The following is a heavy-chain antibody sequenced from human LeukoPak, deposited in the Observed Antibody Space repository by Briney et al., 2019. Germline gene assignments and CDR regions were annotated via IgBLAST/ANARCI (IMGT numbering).Heavy chain of an antibody. Sequence: GGSLRLSCAASGFTFSSYGMHWVRQAPGKGLEWVAVISYDGSNKYYADSVKGRFTISRDNSKNTLYLQMNSLRAEDTAVYYCARDLLIAVAGTSVYWGQGTLVTVSS. D-gene: IGHD6-19*01. V-gene: IGHV3-30-3*01. CDR2: ISYDGSNK. CDR3: ARDLLIAVAGTSVY. CDR1: GFTFSSYG. J-gene: IGHJ4*02.